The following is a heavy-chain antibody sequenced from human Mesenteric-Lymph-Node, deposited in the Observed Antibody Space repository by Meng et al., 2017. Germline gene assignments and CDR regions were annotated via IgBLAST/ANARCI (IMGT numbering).Heavy chain of an antibody. CDR3: SRHDNSGSDY. V-gene: IGHV3-73*01. CDR2: IRTKTYNYAT. CDR1: GFTFSYST. J-gene: IGHJ4*02. Sequence: GGSLRLSCEASGFTFSYSTIHWVRQASGKGLEWVGRIRTKTYNYATAYAASVKGRFTISRDDSKNTAYLQMNSLKTEDTAVYYCSRHDNSGSDYWGQGALVTVSS. D-gene: IGHD3-22*01.